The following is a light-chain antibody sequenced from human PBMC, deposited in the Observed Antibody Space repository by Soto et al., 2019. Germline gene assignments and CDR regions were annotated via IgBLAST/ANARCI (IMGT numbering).Light chain of an antibody. CDR1: QSVSSN. Sequence: EIVMTQSPATLSVSPGERATLSCRASQSVSSNLAWYQQKPGQAPRLLIYGASTRATGIPARFSGSGSGTEFTLTISSLQSEDFAVYYCQQYNNWPPPLTFGRGPKVEIK. V-gene: IGKV3-15*01. CDR2: GAS. J-gene: IGKJ4*01. CDR3: QQYNNWPPPLT.